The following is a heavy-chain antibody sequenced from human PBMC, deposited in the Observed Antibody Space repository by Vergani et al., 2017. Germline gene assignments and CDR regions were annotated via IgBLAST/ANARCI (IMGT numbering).Heavy chain of an antibody. V-gene: IGHV1-69*01. CDR2: IIPIFGTA. Sequence: QVQLVQSGAEVKKPGASVKVSCKASGYTFTGYYMHWVRQAPGQGLEWMGGIIPIFGTANYAQKFQGRVTITADESTSTAYMELSSLRSEDTAVYYCAREGSIAAAGRYNWFDPWGQGTLVTVSS. CDR1: GYTFTGYY. J-gene: IGHJ5*02. CDR3: AREGSIAAAGRYNWFDP. D-gene: IGHD6-13*01.